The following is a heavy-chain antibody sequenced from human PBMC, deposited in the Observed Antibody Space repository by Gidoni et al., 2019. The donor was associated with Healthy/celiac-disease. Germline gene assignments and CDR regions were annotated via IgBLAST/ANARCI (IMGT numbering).Heavy chain of an antibody. CDR1: GGSFSGYY. J-gene: IGHJ4*02. CDR3: ARGLNGWAYYGSGSLDY. Sequence: QVQLQQWGAGLLKPSETLSLTCAVYGGSFSGYYWSWIRQPPGKGLEWIGEINHSGSTNYNPSLKSRVTISVDTSKNQFSLKLSSVTAADTAVYYCARGLNGWAYYGSGSLDYWGQGTLVTVSS. D-gene: IGHD3-10*01. CDR2: INHSGST. V-gene: IGHV4-34*01.